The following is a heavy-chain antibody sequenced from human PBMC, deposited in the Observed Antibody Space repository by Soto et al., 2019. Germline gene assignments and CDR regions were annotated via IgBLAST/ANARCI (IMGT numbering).Heavy chain of an antibody. CDR2: ISGSGGST. V-gene: IGHV3-23*01. CDR3: ATRHYGSGSYSGGFDP. J-gene: IGHJ5*02. D-gene: IGHD3-10*01. Sequence: GGSLRLSCAASGFTFSSYAMSWVRQAPGKGLEWVSAISGSGGSTYYADSVKGRFTISRDNSKNTLYLQMNSLRAEDTAVYYCATRHYGSGSYSGGFDPWGQGTLVTVSS. CDR1: GFTFSSYA.